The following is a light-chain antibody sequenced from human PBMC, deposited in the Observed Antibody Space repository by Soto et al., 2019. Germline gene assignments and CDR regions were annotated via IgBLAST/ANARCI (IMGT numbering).Light chain of an antibody. J-gene: IGKJ1*01. CDR2: AAT. V-gene: IGKV3-20*01. CDR1: QSVSSN. CDR3: QQYGSSGT. Sequence: EVVMTQSPATLSVSPGERATLSCRASQSVSSNLASHQQKPGQAPTLLIYAATSRATGIPDRCSGSGSGTDFPLTISRLEVDAFAVYYSQQYGSSGTFGQGTKGDIK.